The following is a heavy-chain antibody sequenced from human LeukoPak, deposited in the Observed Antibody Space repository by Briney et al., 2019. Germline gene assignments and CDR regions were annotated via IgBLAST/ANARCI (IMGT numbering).Heavy chain of an antibody. D-gene: IGHD6-19*01. CDR2: ISSGRTYI. Sequence: PGGSLRLYCAASGFTFSNYGMNWVRQAPGKGLEWVSSISSGRTYIYYADSVKGPFTISRDNAKNSLYLQMKSLKAKDTAVYYCAKSSGWNYYYYYMDVWGKGTTVIASS. CDR1: GFTFSNYG. V-gene: IGHV3-21*01. CDR3: AKSSGWNYYYYYMDV. J-gene: IGHJ6*03.